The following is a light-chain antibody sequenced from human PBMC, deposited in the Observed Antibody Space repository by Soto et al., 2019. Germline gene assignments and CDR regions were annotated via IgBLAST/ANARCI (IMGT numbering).Light chain of an antibody. CDR3: MESLQAPFT. CDR2: MGS. J-gene: IGKJ3*01. CDR1: QSLVHTNGYSY. V-gene: IGKV2-28*01. Sequence: DIVMTQSPLSLPVTPGEPASMSCRSSQSLVHTNGYSYVDWYLQKPGQSPQLLIYMGSNRASGVPGRFSGSESGTDFTLKISRGEAEDVVVYYGMESLQAPFTFGPGTKVDLK.